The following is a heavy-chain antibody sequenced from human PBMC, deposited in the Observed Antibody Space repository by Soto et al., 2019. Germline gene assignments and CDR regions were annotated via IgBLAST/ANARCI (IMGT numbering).Heavy chain of an antibody. CDR3: ARGSRGYSYGFYGMAV. Sequence: QVQLVQSGAEVKKPGSSVKVSCKASGGTFSSYTISWVRQAPGQGLEWMGRIIPILGIANYAQKFQGRVTITADKSTSTAYMELSSLRSEDTAVYYCARGSRGYSYGFYGMAVWGKGTTVTVSS. J-gene: IGHJ6*04. D-gene: IGHD5-18*01. CDR1: GGTFSSYT. CDR2: IIPILGIA. V-gene: IGHV1-69*02.